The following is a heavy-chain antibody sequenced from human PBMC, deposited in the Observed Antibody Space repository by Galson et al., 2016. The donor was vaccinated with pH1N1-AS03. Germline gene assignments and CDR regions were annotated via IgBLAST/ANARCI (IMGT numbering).Heavy chain of an antibody. Sequence: SLRLSCAASGFSLGSHEMNWVRQAPGKGLEWISYITADGASRKYADSVRGRFTITRDNANNLVFLYMSSLTVEDTGLYYCAREVGRRDGYLWTSDAFDVWGRGTTVIVSA. V-gene: IGHV3-48*03. CDR3: AREVGRRDGYLWTSDAFDV. D-gene: IGHD5-24*01. J-gene: IGHJ3*01. CDR1: GFSLGSHE. CDR2: ITADGASR.